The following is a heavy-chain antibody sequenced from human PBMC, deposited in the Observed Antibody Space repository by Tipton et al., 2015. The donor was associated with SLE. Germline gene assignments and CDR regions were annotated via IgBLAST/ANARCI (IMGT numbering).Heavy chain of an antibody. Sequence: QLVQSGAEVKKPGESLKISCEGSGYRFSTYWIAWLRQMPGKGLECMGMIDPSDSDTRYNPSFQGHVSMSIDRSTTTAYLQWRSLKASDTAMYFCARRWVQTVFDYWGQGTLVTVSS. D-gene: IGHD3-10*01. CDR1: GYRFSTYW. V-gene: IGHV5-51*03. CDR2: IDPSDSDT. J-gene: IGHJ4*02. CDR3: ARRWVQTVFDY.